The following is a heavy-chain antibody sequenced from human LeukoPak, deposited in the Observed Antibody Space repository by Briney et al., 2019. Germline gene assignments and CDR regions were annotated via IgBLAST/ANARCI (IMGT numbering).Heavy chain of an antibody. J-gene: IGHJ4*02. CDR1: GFSVSYNY. V-gene: IGHV3-53*01. D-gene: IGHD6-19*01. CDR2: IYSGGST. CDR3: ARLSGWYRADY. Sequence: PGGSLRLSCAASGFSVSYNYMTWVRQAPGEGLEWVSVIYSGGSTYYADSVKGRFTIPRDNSKNTLYLQMNSLRAEDTAVYYCARLSGWYRADYWGQGTLVTVSS.